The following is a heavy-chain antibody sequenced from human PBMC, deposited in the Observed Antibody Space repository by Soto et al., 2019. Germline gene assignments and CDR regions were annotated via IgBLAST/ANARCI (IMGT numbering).Heavy chain of an antibody. CDR3: AHIPLRPIIGCYGCLAEYYFDY. D-gene: IGHD2-2*01. Sequence: ESGPTLVNPTQTLTLTCTFSGFSLSTSGVGVGWIRQPPGKALEWLALIYWDDDKRYSPSLKSRLTITKDTSKNQVVLTMTNMDPVDTATYYCAHIPLRPIIGCYGCLAEYYFDYWGQGTLVTVSS. CDR1: GFSLSTSGVG. J-gene: IGHJ4*02. CDR2: IYWDDDK. V-gene: IGHV2-5*02.